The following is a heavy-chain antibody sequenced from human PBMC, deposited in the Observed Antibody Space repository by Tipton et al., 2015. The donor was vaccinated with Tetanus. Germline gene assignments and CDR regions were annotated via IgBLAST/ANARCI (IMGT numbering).Heavy chain of an antibody. Sequence: RSLRLSCSVSGVSIKGGGFYWTWIRQPPGKGLEWIGYIYSPGTTSYAPSLRGRATISFDSVKNHFSLSLSSVTAADTAMYYCARDGGNYFYYGMNVWGQGAAVTVSS. CDR3: ARDGGNYFYYGMNV. J-gene: IGHJ6*02. CDR2: IYSPGTT. CDR1: GVSIKGGGFY. V-gene: IGHV4-31*02.